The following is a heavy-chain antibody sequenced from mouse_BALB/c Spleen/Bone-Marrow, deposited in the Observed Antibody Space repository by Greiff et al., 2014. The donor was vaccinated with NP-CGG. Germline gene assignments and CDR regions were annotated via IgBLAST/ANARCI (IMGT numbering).Heavy chain of an antibody. Sequence: EVQLVESGGDLVKPGGSPKLSCAASGFTFSNYGMSWVRQTPDKRLEWVATISSGGSYTYFPDSVKGRFTISRDNAKNTLYLQMNSLKSEDAAMYYCARLTPDYAMDYWGQGTSVTVSS. D-gene: IGHD1-3*01. CDR1: GFTFSNYG. CDR3: ARLTPDYAMDY. J-gene: IGHJ4*01. CDR2: ISSGGSYT. V-gene: IGHV5-6*01.